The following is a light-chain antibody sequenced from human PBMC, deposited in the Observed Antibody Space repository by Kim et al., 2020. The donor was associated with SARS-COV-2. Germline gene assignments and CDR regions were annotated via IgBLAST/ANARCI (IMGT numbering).Light chain of an antibody. CDR2: GAS. CDR3: QQQRIT. V-gene: IGKV3-20*01. J-gene: IGKJ5*01. Sequence: EIVLTQSPGTLSLSPGERATLSCRASQSVSSSYLAWYQQKPGQAPRLLIYGASSRATGIPDRFSGSGSGTDFTLTISRLEPEDFAVYYCQQQRITFGQGTRLEIK. CDR1: QSVSSSY.